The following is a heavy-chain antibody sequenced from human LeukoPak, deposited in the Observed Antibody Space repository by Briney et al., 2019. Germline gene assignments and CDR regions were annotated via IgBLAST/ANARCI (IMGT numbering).Heavy chain of an antibody. CDR3: AKEGRTGGYLDY. V-gene: IGHV3-23*01. CDR2: IGSGGST. Sequence: GGSLRLSCVASGFTFSNYAFNWVRQAPGKGLKWVSAIGSGGSTYYADSVKGRFTISRDNSKNTLYLQRNSLRAEDTAIYYCAKEGRTGGYLDYWGQGTLVTVSS. CDR1: GFTFSNYA. J-gene: IGHJ4*02. D-gene: IGHD3-10*01.